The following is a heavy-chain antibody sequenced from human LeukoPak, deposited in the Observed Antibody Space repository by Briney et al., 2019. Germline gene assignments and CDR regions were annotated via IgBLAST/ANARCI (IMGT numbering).Heavy chain of an antibody. CDR1: GFTFSSYE. J-gene: IGHJ4*02. D-gene: IGHD3-9*01. V-gene: IGHV3-48*03. Sequence: PGGSLRLSCAASGFTFSSYEMNWVRQAPGKGLEWVSYISSSGSTIYYADSVKGRFTISRGNAKNSLYLQMNSLRAEDTAVYYCARYHFGWLSVDYWGQGTLVTVSS. CDR2: ISSSGSTI. CDR3: ARYHFGWLSVDY.